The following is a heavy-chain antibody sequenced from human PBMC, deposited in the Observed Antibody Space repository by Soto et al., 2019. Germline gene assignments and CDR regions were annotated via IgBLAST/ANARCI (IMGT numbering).Heavy chain of an antibody. V-gene: IGHV3-11*01. J-gene: IGHJ6*02. Sequence: GGSLRLSCAASGFTFSDYYMSWIRQAPGKGLEWVSYISSSGSTIYYADSVKGRFTISRDNAKNSLYLQMNSLRAEDTALYYCARDCGGDCYSRYYYGMDVWGQGTTVTVS. CDR1: GFTFSDYY. CDR2: ISSSGSTI. CDR3: ARDCGGDCYSRYYYGMDV. D-gene: IGHD2-21*02.